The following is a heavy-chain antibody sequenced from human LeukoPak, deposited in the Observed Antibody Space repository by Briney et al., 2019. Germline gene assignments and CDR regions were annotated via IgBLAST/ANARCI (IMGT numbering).Heavy chain of an antibody. V-gene: IGHV4-34*01. CDR2: INHSGST. D-gene: IGHD5-24*01. CDR1: GESFSGYY. J-gene: IGHJ5*02. CDR3: ARGTSGRRDGYRTRYNWFDP. Sequence: KASETLSLTCAVYGESFSGYYWSWIRQPTGKGLEWIGEINHSGSTNYNPTLKSRVTISVDTSKNQFSLKLSSVTAADTAVYYCARGTSGRRDGYRTRYNWFDPWGQGTLVTVSS.